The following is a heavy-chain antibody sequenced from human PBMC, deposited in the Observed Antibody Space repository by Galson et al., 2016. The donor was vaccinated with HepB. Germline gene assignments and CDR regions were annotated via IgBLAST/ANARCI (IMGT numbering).Heavy chain of an antibody. J-gene: IGHJ4*02. V-gene: IGHV3-30*18. CDR1: GFPFSSYG. Sequence: LRLSCAASGFPFSSYGMHWVRQAPGKGLEWVAFISYDGSNKKYADSVKGRFTISRDNSKKTLYLQMNSLRAEDPAVYYCAKDGRIYCSSASCHDHFHYWGQGTLDTVS. D-gene: IGHD2-2*01. CDR3: AKDGRIYCSSASCHDHFHY. CDR2: ISYDGSNK.